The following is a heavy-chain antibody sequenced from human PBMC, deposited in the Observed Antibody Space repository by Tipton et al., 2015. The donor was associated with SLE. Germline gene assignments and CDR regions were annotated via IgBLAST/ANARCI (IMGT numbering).Heavy chain of an antibody. J-gene: IGHJ4*02. CDR1: GFSFSRTW. CDR2: MNPEETRA. V-gene: IGHV3-74*01. D-gene: IGHD3-10*01. Sequence: GSLRLSCEASGFSFSRTWMHWARQGPGKGLVWVSRMNPEETRATYADAVRGRFTISRDNTKNTLYLQMNSLRVEDTAVYHCARDVPGDGIDSWGQGTLVTVSS. CDR3: ARDVPGDGIDS.